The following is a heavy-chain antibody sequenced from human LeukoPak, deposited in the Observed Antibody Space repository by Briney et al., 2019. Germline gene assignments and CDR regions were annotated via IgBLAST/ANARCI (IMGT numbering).Heavy chain of an antibody. J-gene: IGHJ3*02. Sequence: PGGSLRLSCAASGFTFSSYGMHWVRQAPGKGLEWVAFIRYDGSNKYYADSVKGRFTISRDNSKNTLYLQMNSLRAEDTAVYYCAKDLGDYVHDAFDIWGQGTMVTVSS. V-gene: IGHV3-30*02. CDR3: AKDLGDYVHDAFDI. CDR2: IRYDGSNK. D-gene: IGHD4-17*01. CDR1: GFTFSSYG.